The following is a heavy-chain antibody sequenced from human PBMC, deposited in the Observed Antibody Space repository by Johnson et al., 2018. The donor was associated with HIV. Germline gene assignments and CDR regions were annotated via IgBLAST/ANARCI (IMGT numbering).Heavy chain of an antibody. CDR3: ARGGLTYYYDSSGYPDAFDI. J-gene: IGHJ3*02. Sequence: VLLVESGGGLVQPGGSLRLSCAASGFTFNDYAMSWVRQAPGTGLEWVSGINWNGGGTGYVDSVKGRFTISRDNAKNSLYLQMNSLRAEDTAVYYCARGGLTYYYDSSGYPDAFDIWGQGTMVTVSS. V-gene: IGHV3-20*04. D-gene: IGHD3-22*01. CDR2: INWNGGGT. CDR1: GFTFNDYA.